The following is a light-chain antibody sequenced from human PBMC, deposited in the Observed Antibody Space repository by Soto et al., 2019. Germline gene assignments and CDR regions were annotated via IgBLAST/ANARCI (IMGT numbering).Light chain of an antibody. CDR1: QSVSNNY. V-gene: IGKV3-20*01. J-gene: IGKJ2*01. CDR3: YQYGRSPPRT. Sequence: EIVLTQSPGTLSLSPGARATLSCRASQSVSNNYLAWYQQKPGQAPRLLIYGASSRATGIPDRFSGSGSGTDFTLTISRLEPEDFAVYYCYQYGRSPPRTFGQGTQLESK. CDR2: GAS.